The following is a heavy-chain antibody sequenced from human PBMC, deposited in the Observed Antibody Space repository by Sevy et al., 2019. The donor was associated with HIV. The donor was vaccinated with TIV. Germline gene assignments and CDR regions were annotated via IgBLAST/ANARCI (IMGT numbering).Heavy chain of an antibody. J-gene: IGHJ4*02. CDR3: ARDRIPDIVVVLPTFDY. CDR2: MSFDGSNK. V-gene: IGHV3-30*04. Sequence: GGSLRLSCAASGFIFSSYAMHWVRQAPGKGLEWVAVMSFDGSNKYYANSMKGRFTISRDNSKKTLYLQMNSLRTEDTDVYYCARDRIPDIVVVLPTFDYWGQGTLVTVSS. CDR1: GFIFSSYA. D-gene: IGHD2-15*01.